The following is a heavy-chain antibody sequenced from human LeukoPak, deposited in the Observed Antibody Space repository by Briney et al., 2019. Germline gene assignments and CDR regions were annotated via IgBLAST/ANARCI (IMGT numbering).Heavy chain of an antibody. CDR3: VREGRSISVWCSSGSCYDFVY. CDR1: GFPFSTYN. D-gene: IGHD2-15*01. CDR2: ISSSRNDK. Sequence: GSLRISRAASGFPFSTYNMNWVRQAPGKGLGWVSSISSSRNDKYYADSVKGRFTISRDNRKNSLYLQMNSLRDEDTAVYYCVREGRSISVWCSSGSCYDFVYWGQRTRVTVSS. J-gene: IGHJ4*02. V-gene: IGHV3-21*01.